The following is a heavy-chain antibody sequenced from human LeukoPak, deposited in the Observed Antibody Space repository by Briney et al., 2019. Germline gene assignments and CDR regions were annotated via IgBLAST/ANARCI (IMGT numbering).Heavy chain of an antibody. J-gene: IGHJ4*02. D-gene: IGHD2/OR15-2a*01. Sequence: GGSLRLSCAASGFNFRDYGIHWVRQAPGKGLEWLSVTSGNGRFTVYADSVKGRFTISRDNSKNSLFLQIHSVRTEDTAFYYCAKEQRPDSFSDFDYWGQGTLVTVSS. CDR2: TSGNGRFT. CDR3: AKEQRPDSFSDFDY. CDR1: GFNFRDYG. V-gene: IGHV3-43*02.